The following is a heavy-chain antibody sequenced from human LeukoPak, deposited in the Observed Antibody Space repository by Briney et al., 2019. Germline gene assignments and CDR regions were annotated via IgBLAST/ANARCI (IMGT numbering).Heavy chain of an antibody. D-gene: IGHD3-22*01. V-gene: IGHV3-21*01. CDR1: GFTFSSYS. CDR2: ISSNSYI. J-gene: IGHJ4*02. Sequence: GGSLRLSCAASGFTFSSYSMNWVRQAPGKGLEWVSSISSNSYIYYADSVKGRFTISRDNAKNSLYLQMNSLRAEDTAVYYCARGSPYYYDSSGYYQAYDYWGQGTLVTVSS. CDR3: ARGSPYYYDSSGYYQAYDY.